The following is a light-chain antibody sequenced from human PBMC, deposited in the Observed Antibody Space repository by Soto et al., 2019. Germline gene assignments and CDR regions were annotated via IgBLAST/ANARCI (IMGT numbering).Light chain of an antibody. Sequence: EIVLTQSPGTLSLSPGERATLSCRASQSLTSDYLAWYQQKPGQTPRLLIHGASSRATGIPDRFSGSGSGTDFTLTISRLEPEDFSVYYCHQYGTAPLTFGPGTKVDIK. V-gene: IGKV3-20*01. J-gene: IGKJ3*01. CDR1: QSLTSDY. CDR2: GAS. CDR3: HQYGTAPLT.